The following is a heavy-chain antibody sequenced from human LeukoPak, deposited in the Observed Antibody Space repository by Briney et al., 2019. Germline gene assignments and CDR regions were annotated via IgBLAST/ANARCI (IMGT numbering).Heavy chain of an antibody. CDR3: ARIQNGYDFDY. CDR2: ISPYNEYT. V-gene: IGHV1-18*01. J-gene: IGHJ4*02. D-gene: IGHD5-12*01. CDR1: GYTFTSYG. Sequence: ASVKVSCKASGYTFTSYGIGWVRQAPGQGLEWMGWISPYNEYTDYAQKLQDRVIMTTDTSTGTVSLELKSLRSDDTAVYYCARIQNGYDFDYWGQGTLVTVSS.